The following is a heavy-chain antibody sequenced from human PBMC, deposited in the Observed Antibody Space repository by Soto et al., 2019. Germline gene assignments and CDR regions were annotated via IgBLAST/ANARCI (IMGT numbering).Heavy chain of an antibody. J-gene: IGHJ3*02. CDR3: ARPFYELRYFDWLLLRAFDI. CDR2: ISGSGGST. Sequence: GGSLRLSCAASGFTFSSYAMHWVRQAPGEGQGLRRGLEWVSAISGSGGSTYYADSVKGRFTISRDNSKNTLYLQMNSLRAEDTAVYYCARPFYELRYFDWLLLRAFDIWGQGTMVTVS. D-gene: IGHD3-9*01. V-gene: IGHV3-23*01. CDR1: GFTFSSYA.